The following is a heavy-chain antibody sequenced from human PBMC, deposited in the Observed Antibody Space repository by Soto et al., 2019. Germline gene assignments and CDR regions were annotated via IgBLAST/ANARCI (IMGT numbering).Heavy chain of an antibody. J-gene: IGHJ3*02. CDR3: AKILRMATDAFDI. CDR1: GLTFSSYG. CDR2: IWYDGSNK. V-gene: IGHV3-33*03. D-gene: IGHD2-8*01. Sequence: GGSLRLSCAASGLTFSSYGMHWVRQAPGKGLEWVAVIWYDGSNKYYADSVKGRFTISRDNAKNSLYLEMNSLRAEDTALYYCAKILRMATDAFDIWGQGTMVTVSS.